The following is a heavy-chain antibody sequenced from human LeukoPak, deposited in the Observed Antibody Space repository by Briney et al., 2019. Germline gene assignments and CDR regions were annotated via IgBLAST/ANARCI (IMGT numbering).Heavy chain of an antibody. CDR1: GGSVSSGSYY. V-gene: IGHV4-61*01. D-gene: IGHD3-3*01. CDR3: ARLPPYDFWSGAGWFDP. Sequence: SETLSLTCTVSGGSVSSGSYYWSWIRQPPGKGLEWIGYIYYSGSTNYNPSLKSRVTISVDTSKNQFSLKLSSVTAADTAVYYCARLPPYDFWSGAGWFDPWGQGTLVTVSS. CDR2: IYYSGST. J-gene: IGHJ5*02.